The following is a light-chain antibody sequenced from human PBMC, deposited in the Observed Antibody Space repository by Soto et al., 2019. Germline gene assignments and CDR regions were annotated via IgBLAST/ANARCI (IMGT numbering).Light chain of an antibody. CDR3: CSYAGSYTLL. Sequence: QSALTQPRSVSGSPGQSVTISCTGTYSDVGTYNYVSWYQEHAGKAPKLVIYDVSERPSGVPDRLSGSKSGNTASLTISGLQAEYEADYYCCSYAGSYTLLFGGGTKLTVL. J-gene: IGLJ2*01. CDR2: DVS. CDR1: YSDVGTYNY. V-gene: IGLV2-11*01.